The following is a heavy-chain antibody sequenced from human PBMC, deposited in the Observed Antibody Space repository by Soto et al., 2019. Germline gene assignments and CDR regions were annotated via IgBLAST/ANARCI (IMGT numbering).Heavy chain of an antibody. CDR2: IIPIFGTA. V-gene: IGHV1-69*06. CDR1: GGTFSSYA. Sequence: GASVKVSCKASGGTFSSYAISWVRQAPGQGLEWMGGIIPIFGTANYAQKFQGRVTITADKSTSTAYMELSSLRSEDTAVYYCARDRKADCGGDCYSVYGMDVWGQGTTVTVSS. D-gene: IGHD2-21*02. J-gene: IGHJ6*02. CDR3: ARDRKADCGGDCYSVYGMDV.